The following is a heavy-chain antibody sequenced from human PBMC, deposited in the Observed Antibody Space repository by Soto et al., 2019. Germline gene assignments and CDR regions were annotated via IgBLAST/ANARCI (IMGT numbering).Heavy chain of an antibody. J-gene: IGHJ4*02. D-gene: IGHD3-10*01. Sequence: QVQLVQSGAEVKRPGSSVKVSCKASGDTFNFYSINWVRQAPGLGLEWMGRVNPIVSMSNYAQKFQGRVTMNADKSTSTADMELSSLRSEDTAIYYCASSYGSGYRAFDYWGQGALVTVSS. CDR1: GDTFNFYS. CDR3: ASSYGSGYRAFDY. CDR2: VNPIVSMS. V-gene: IGHV1-69*02.